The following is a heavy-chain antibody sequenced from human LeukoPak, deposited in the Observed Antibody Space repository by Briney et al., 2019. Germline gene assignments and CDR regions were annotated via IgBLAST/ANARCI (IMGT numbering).Heavy chain of an antibody. Sequence: SETLSLTCTVSGGSTSGCYWTWIRQPPGKGLEWIGYIHYDGRTNYNPSFKNRVIISLDTSNNQFSLNLKSVTAADTAAYYCARLVNYGYSDYWGQGTLVTVSS. D-gene: IGHD3-22*01. CDR1: GGSTSGCY. V-gene: IGHV4-59*01. CDR3: ARLVNYGYSDY. J-gene: IGHJ4*02. CDR2: IHYDGRT.